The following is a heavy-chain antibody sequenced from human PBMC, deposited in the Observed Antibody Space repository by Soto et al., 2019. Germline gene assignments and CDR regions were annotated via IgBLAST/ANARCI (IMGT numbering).Heavy chain of an antibody. CDR3: ARNKQQLRWFDP. CDR2: MNPNSGNT. CDR1: GDTFTSYD. J-gene: IGHJ5*02. D-gene: IGHD6-13*01. V-gene: IGHV1-8*01. Sequence: QVQLVQSGAEVKKPGASVKVSCKASGDTFTSYDINWVRQAAGQGLEWMGWMNPNSGNTGYAQKFQGRXXMXRTXSISTAYMELNSLRSDDTAVYYCARNKQQLRWFDPWGQGTLVTVSS.